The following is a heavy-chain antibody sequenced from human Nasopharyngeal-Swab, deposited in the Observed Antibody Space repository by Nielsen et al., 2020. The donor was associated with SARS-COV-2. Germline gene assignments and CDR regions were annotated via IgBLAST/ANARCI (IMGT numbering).Heavy chain of an antibody. Sequence: SETLSLTCAVSGYSISSGYYWGWIRQPPGKGLEWIGSIYHSGSTYYNPSLKSRVTISVDTSKNQFSLKLSSVTAADTAVHYCARLGYSYGHFDYWGQGTLVTVSS. CDR2: IYHSGST. V-gene: IGHV4-38-2*01. CDR1: GYSISSGYY. J-gene: IGHJ4*02. D-gene: IGHD5-18*01. CDR3: ARLGYSYGHFDY.